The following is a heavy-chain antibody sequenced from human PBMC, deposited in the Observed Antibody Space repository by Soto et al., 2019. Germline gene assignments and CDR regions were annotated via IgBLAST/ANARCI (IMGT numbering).Heavy chain of an antibody. Sequence: LRLSCAASGFTFSSYAMSWVRQAPGKGLEWVSAISGSGGSTYYADSVKGRFTISRDNSKNTLYLQMNSLRAEDTAVYYCAKESGSTSRSYYYGIEVWGQGTTVTVSS. CDR2: ISGSGGST. CDR3: AKESGSTSRSYYYGIEV. D-gene: IGHD2-2*01. J-gene: IGHJ6*02. V-gene: IGHV3-23*01. CDR1: GFTFSSYA.